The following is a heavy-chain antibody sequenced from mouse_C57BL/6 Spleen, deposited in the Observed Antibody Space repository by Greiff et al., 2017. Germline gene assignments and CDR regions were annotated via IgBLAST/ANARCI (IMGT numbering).Heavy chain of an antibody. V-gene: IGHV6-3*01. J-gene: IGHJ2*01. CDR2: IRLKSDNYAT. CDR1: GFTFSNYW. D-gene: IGHD1-1*01. CDR3: TGLYGIDY. Sequence: EVKLVASGGGLVQPGGSMKLSCVASGFTFSNYWMNWVRQSPEKGLEWVAQIRLKSDNYATHYAESVKGRFTISRDDSKSSVYLQMNNLRAEDTGIYYCTGLYGIDYWGQGTTLTVSS.